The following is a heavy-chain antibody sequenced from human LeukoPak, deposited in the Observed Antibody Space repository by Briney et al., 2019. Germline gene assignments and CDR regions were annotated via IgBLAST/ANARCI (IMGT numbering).Heavy chain of an antibody. CDR3: ARDVGSTMILLNFDY. CDR1: RFTFSNYW. CDR2: IKEDGSEK. J-gene: IGHJ4*02. V-gene: IGHV3-7*01. D-gene: IGHD3-22*01. Sequence: GGSLRLSCGASRFTFSNYWMSWVRQAPGKGLEWVANIKEDGSEKDYVDSVKGRFTIPRDNAKNSLYLQMNSLRAEDTAVYYCARDVGSTMILLNFDYWGQGTLVTVSS.